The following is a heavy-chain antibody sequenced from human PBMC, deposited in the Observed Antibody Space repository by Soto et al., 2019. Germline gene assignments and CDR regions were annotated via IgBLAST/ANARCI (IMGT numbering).Heavy chain of an antibody. J-gene: IGHJ4*02. Sequence: SETLSLTCTVSGGSMSSYYWTWLRQSPGRGLEWIGYISYSGSTYYNPSLKSRVTISADTSKNQFSLRMNSMIAADTAVYYCARADPDASVGYWGQGTLVTVSS. V-gene: IGHV4-59*01. CDR3: ARADPDASVGY. CDR2: ISYSGST. D-gene: IGHD2-15*01. CDR1: GGSMSSYY.